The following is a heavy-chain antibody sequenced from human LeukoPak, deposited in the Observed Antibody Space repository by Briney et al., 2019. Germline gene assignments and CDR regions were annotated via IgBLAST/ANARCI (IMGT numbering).Heavy chain of an antibody. CDR3: ARDTRSGSYDY. CDR1: GFTFSSCW. CDR2: IKQDGSEK. J-gene: IGHJ4*02. D-gene: IGHD1-26*01. V-gene: IGHV3-7*03. Sequence: GGSLRLSCAASGFTFSSCWMSWVRQAPGKGLEWVANIKQDGSEKYYVDSVKGRFTISRDNAKNSLYLQMNSLRAEDTAVYYCARDTRSGSYDYWGQGTLVTVSS.